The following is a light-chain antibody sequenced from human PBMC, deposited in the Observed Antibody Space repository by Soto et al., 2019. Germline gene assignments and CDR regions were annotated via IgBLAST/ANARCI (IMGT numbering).Light chain of an antibody. CDR3: QQTYSSPYT. Sequence: IQMTQSPSSLSASVGDRVTISCRASQSISGYLSWFQQKPGQAPKLLIYAASNLRSGVPLRFSGSASGTDFTLTISSLHPEDSATYYCQQTYSSPYTFGQGTKLET. CDR1: QSISGY. J-gene: IGKJ2*01. CDR2: AAS. V-gene: IGKV1-39*01.